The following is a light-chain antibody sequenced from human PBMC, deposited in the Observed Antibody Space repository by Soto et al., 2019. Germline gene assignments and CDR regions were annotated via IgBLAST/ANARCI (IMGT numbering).Light chain of an antibody. J-gene: IGKJ2*01. CDR3: QQRSNWPPT. CDR2: ETD. CDR1: QSVSNF. Sequence: EIVLTQSPATLSLSPGETATLSCRASQSVSNFLAWYQQKPGQAPRLLIYETDHRATGIPDRFSGSGSGTDFALTITSLEPEDFAVYLCQQRSNWPPTFGQGSNLEIK. V-gene: IGKV3-11*01.